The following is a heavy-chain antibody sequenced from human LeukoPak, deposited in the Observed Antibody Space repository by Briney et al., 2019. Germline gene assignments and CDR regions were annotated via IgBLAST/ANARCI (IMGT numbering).Heavy chain of an antibody. CDR1: GFTFSSYA. Sequence: GGSLRLSCAASGFTFSSYAMSWVRQAPGKGLEWVSAISGSGGSIYYADSVKGRFTISRDNAKNSLYLQMNSPRAEDTAVYYCARDFSRVPDYWGQGTLVTVSS. V-gene: IGHV3-23*01. D-gene: IGHD2-2*01. CDR2: ISGSGGSI. J-gene: IGHJ4*02. CDR3: ARDFSRVPDY.